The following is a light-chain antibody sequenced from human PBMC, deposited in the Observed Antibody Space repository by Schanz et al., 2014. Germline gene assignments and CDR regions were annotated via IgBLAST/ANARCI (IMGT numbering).Light chain of an antibody. CDR1: QSVSSNY. CDR3: HQYGISPFT. J-gene: IGKJ3*01. Sequence: EIVLTQSPGTLSLSPGERATLSCRASQSVSSNYFAWYQQKPGQAPRLIIYGASRRATGTPDRFSGSGSGTDFTLTISRLEPEDFAVYYCHQYGISPFTFGPGTKVDIK. V-gene: IGKV3-20*01. CDR2: GAS.